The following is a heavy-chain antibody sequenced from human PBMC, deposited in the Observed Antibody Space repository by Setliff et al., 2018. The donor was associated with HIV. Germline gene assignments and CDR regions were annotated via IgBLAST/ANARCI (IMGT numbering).Heavy chain of an antibody. CDR1: GYSLTELS. J-gene: IGHJ5*02. D-gene: IGHD6-25*01. V-gene: IGHV1-24*01. CDR3: APVSSGWFDP. Sequence: ASVKVSCKVSGYSLTELSMHWVRQAPGKGLEWMGGFDPDDGETVYAQQFQGRVTMTEDTSTDTAYMELTSLRSEDTAMYYCAPVSSGWFDPWGQGSLVTVSS. CDR2: FDPDDGET.